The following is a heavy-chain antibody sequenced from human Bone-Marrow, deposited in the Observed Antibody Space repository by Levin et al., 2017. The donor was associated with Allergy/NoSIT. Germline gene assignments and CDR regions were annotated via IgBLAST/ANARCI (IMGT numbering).Heavy chain of an antibody. J-gene: IGHJ3*02. CDR3: AREAPYSSGWYEAFDI. CDR2: IGIGGDT. Sequence: GGSLRLSCAASGFTFSNYDMHWVRQGSGKGLEWVSGIGIGGDTHYSDSVQGRFTISWENARNSLYLQMNSLRLGDTAVYFCAREAPYSSGWYEAFDIWGPGTVVTVSS. V-gene: IGHV3-13*01. D-gene: IGHD6-19*01. CDR1: GFTFSNYD.